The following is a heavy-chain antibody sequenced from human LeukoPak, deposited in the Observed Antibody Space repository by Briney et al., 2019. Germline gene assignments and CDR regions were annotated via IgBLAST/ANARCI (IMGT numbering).Heavy chain of an antibody. D-gene: IGHD1-14*01. CDR1: GGTFGSYA. CDR3: ARGTRPPDVDFDL. V-gene: IGHV1-69*04. Sequence: SVKVSCKASGGTFGSYAISWVRQAPGQGLEWMGRIIPILGIANYAQKFQGRVTITADKSTSTAYMELSSLRSEDTAVYYCARGTRPPDVDFDLWGRGTLVTVSS. CDR2: IIPILGIA. J-gene: IGHJ2*01.